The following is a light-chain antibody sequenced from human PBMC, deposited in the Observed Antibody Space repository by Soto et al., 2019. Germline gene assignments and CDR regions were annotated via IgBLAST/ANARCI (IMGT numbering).Light chain of an antibody. CDR3: QRYNNWPPIT. V-gene: IGKV3-20*01. Sequence: EIVLTQSPGTLSLSPGERATLCCRATQSVSSSYLAWYQQKPGQAPSLIIYGASSRATGIPDRFSGSGSGTDFTLTISRLEPEDFALYYCQRYNNWPPITFGQGTRLEI. CDR2: GAS. J-gene: IGKJ5*01. CDR1: QSVSSSY.